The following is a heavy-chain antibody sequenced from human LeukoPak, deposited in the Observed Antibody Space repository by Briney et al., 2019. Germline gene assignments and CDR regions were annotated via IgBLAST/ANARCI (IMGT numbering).Heavy chain of an antibody. Sequence: GQSLKISRKCSGYSFTSYWIGWVRPMPGKGLEWLGIIYPGYSDTRYGPSFQGQVTISADKSSSTAYLQWSSLKASDTAMYYCARLGGYCSGGSCYSNYYYYGMDVWGQGTTVTVSS. J-gene: IGHJ6*02. CDR2: IYPGYSDT. CDR3: ARLGGYCSGGSCYSNYYYYGMDV. V-gene: IGHV5-51*01. D-gene: IGHD2-15*01. CDR1: GYSFTSYW.